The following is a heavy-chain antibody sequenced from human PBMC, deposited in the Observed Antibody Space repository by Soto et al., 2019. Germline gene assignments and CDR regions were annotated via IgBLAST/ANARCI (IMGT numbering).Heavy chain of an antibody. V-gene: IGHV4-30-4*01. Sequence: SSVTLSVTWTVAGGSISSGGCCWSWIRQPPGKGLEWIGYIYYSGSTYYNPSLKSRVTISVDTSKNQFSLKLSSVTAADTAVYYCARDPLSIQWDYYYGMDVWGQGTTVTVSS. CDR1: GGSISSGGCC. D-gene: IGHD2-8*01. J-gene: IGHJ6*02. CDR2: IYYSGST. CDR3: ARDPLSIQWDYYYGMDV.